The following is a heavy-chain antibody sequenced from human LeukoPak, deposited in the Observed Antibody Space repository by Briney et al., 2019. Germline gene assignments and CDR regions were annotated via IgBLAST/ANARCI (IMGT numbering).Heavy chain of an antibody. CDR2: INHSGST. V-gene: IGHV4-34*01. Sequence: PSETLSLTCAVHDGSFNDYYLTWIRQPPGKGLEWIGEINHSGSTNYNPSLKSRVTISVDTSKNQFSLKLSSVTAADTAVYYCAAVRGYLNKYFDYWGQGTLVTVSS. CDR3: AAVRGYLNKYFDY. J-gene: IGHJ4*02. D-gene: IGHD3-22*01. CDR1: DGSFNDYY.